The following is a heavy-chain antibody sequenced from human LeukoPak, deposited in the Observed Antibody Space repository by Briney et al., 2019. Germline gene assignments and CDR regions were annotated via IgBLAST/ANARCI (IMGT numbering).Heavy chain of an antibody. D-gene: IGHD3-22*01. Sequence: GRSLRLSCAASGFTFFNYGMHWVRQAPGKGPEWVAVIWSGGSYTYYADSVKGRFTISRDDSKNTLYLQMNSLRAEDTAVYYCARDFTYYYDSSGYYGYFDYWGQGTLVTVSS. CDR3: ARDFTYYYDSSGYYGYFDY. V-gene: IGHV3-33*01. J-gene: IGHJ4*02. CDR2: IWSGGSYT. CDR1: GFTFFNYG.